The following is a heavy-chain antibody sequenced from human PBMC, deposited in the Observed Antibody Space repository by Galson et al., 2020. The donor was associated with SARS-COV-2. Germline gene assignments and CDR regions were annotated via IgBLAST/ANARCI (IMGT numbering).Heavy chain of an antibody. Sequence: GASVKVSCKASGYTFTSYGISWVRQAPGQGLEWMGWISAYNGNTNYAQKLQGRVTMTTDTSTSTAYMELRSLRSDDTAVYYCARDRSWGSGSDLPDYWGQGTLVTVSS. CDR1: GYTFTSYG. D-gene: IGHD3-10*01. CDR3: ARDRSWGSGSDLPDY. V-gene: IGHV1-18*04. J-gene: IGHJ4*02. CDR2: ISAYNGNT.